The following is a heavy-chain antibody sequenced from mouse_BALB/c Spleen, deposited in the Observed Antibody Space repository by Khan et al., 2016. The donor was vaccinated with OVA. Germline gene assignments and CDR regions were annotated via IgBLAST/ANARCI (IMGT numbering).Heavy chain of an antibody. D-gene: IGHD3-3*01. CDR2: ITYSCST. Sequence: EVQLVESGPGLVKPSQSLSLTCTVTGYSITSDYAWNWIRLFPGNQLEWMGYITYSCSTSYTPSLKSRFSITRAPYNNKFFLQLNSLTTEDTATYYCARGRAYWGQGTLVTVSA. CDR1: GYSITSDYA. V-gene: IGHV3-2*02. J-gene: IGHJ3*01. CDR3: ARGRAY.